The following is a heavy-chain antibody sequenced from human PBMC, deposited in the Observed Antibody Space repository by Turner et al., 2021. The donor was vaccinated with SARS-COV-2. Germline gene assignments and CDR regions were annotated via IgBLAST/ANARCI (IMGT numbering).Heavy chain of an antibody. V-gene: IGHV1-69*01. D-gene: IGHD4-17*01. CDR3: ARDVDYFSPIWASHHYYYGMDV. J-gene: IGHJ6*02. CDR2: IILMLGTA. CDR1: GHTCSTHA. Sequence: QVQLVQSGAEVTNPGSSVTVSCKASGHTCSTHAPSWVRLAPGQGLEWMGGIILMLGTANYAQNFQGRVTITADESTSTAYMELSSLRPEDTAVYYCARDVDYFSPIWASHHYYYGMDVWGQGTTVTVSS.